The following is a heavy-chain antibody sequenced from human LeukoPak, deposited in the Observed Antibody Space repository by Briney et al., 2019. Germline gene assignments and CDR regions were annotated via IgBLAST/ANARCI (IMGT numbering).Heavy chain of an antibody. CDR3: ARESTVMDGAGTYYYYYYMDV. D-gene: IGHD1-26*01. Sequence: ASVKVSCKASGYTFTSYGISWVRQAPGQGLEWMGWISAYNGNTNYAQKLQGRVTMTTDTSTSTAYMELRSLRSDDTAVYYCARESTVMDGAGTYYYYYYMDVWGKGTTVTVSS. V-gene: IGHV1-18*01. CDR2: ISAYNGNT. J-gene: IGHJ6*03. CDR1: GYTFTSYG.